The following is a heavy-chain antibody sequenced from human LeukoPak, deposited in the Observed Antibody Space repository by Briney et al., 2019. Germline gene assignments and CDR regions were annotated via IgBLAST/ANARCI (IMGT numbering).Heavy chain of an antibody. Sequence: GASVKVSCKASGGTFSSYAISWVRQAPGQGLEWMGGIIPIFGTANYEQKFQGRVTITTDESTRTAYMELSSLRSEDTAVYYCARGYYYDSSGYSYYFDYWGQGTLVTVSS. CDR3: ARGYYYDSSGYSYYFDY. J-gene: IGHJ4*02. CDR1: GGTFSSYA. D-gene: IGHD3-22*01. CDR2: IIPIFGTA. V-gene: IGHV1-69*05.